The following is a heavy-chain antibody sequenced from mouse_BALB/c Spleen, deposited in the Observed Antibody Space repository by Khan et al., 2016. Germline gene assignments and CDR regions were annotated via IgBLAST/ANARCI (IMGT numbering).Heavy chain of an antibody. CDR2: INPDSSTI. J-gene: IGHJ2*01. Sequence: EVKLLESGGGLVQPGGSLKLSCAASGFDFSRYWMSWVRQAPGKGLEWIGEINPDSSTINYTQSLKDKFIISRDNAKNTLYLQMSKVRSEDTALYYCARLHYYDYMNYWGQGTTLTVSS. CDR1: GFDFSRYW. CDR3: ARLHYYDYMNY. D-gene: IGHD1-2*01. V-gene: IGHV4-1*02.